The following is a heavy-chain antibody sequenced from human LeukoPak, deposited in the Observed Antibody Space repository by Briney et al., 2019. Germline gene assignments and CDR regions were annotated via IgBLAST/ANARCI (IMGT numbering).Heavy chain of an antibody. CDR3: ARVPSIAYCGGDCHRDDAFDI. Sequence: GGSLRLSCAASGFTFSSYAMSWVRQAPGKGLEWVSAISGSGGSTYYADSVKGRFTISRDNAKNTLYLQMNSLRAEDTAVYYCARVPSIAYCGGDCHRDDAFDIWGQGTMVTVSS. V-gene: IGHV3-23*01. J-gene: IGHJ3*02. D-gene: IGHD2-21*01. CDR2: ISGSGGST. CDR1: GFTFSSYA.